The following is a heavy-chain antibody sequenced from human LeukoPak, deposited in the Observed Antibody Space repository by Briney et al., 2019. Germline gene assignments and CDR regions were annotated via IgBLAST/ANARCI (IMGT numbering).Heavy chain of an antibody. J-gene: IGHJ4*02. CDR2: ISGSGGNT. CDR3: AKETIVRGVMDY. Sequence: GGSLRLSCAASGFTFSSYAMTWVRQAPGKGLEWVSAISGSGGNTYYANPVKGRFTISRDNSKNTLYLQMNSLRAEDTAVYYCAKETIVRGVMDYWGQGTLVTVS. D-gene: IGHD3-10*01. V-gene: IGHV3-23*01. CDR1: GFTFSSYA.